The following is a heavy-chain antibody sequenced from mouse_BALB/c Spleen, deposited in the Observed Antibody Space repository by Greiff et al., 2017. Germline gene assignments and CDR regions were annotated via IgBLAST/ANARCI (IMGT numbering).Heavy chain of an antibody. CDR3: ARWGLITTVVATYYWYFDV. CDR1: GDSITSGY. J-gene: IGHJ1*01. CDR2: ISYSGST. D-gene: IGHD1-1*01. V-gene: IGHV3-8*02. Sequence: VQLQQSGPSLVKPSQTLSLTCSVTGDSITSGYWNWIRKFPGNKLEYMGYISYSGSTYYNPSLKSRISITRDTSKNQYYLQLNSVTTEDTATYYCARWGLITTVVATYYWYFDVWGAGTTVTVSS.